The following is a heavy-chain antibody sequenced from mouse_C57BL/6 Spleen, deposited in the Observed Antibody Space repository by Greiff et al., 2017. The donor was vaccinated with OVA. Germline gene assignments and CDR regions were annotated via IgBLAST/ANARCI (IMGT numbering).Heavy chain of an antibody. Sequence: EVQLVESGGGLVKPGGSLKLSCAASGFTFSSYAMSWVRQTPEKRLEWVATISDGGSYTYYPDNVKGRFTISRDNAKNNLYLQMSHLKSEDTAMYYCATCSSRSFYYAMDYWGQGTSVTVSS. V-gene: IGHV5-4*01. CDR1: GFTFSSYA. CDR2: ISDGGSYT. CDR3: ATCSSRSFYYAMDY. J-gene: IGHJ4*01. D-gene: IGHD1-1*01.